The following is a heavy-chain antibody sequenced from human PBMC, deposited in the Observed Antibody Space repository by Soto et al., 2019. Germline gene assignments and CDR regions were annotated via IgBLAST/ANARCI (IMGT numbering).Heavy chain of an antibody. V-gene: IGHV3-21*01. D-gene: IGHD6-25*01. Sequence: EVQLVESGGGLVKPGGSLRLSCAASGFTFSSYSMNWVRQAPGKGLEWVSSISSSSSYIYYADSVKGRFTISRDNAKNSLYLQMNSLRAEDTAVYYCASDPVTLIAASPINWFDPWGQGTLVTVSS. CDR3: ASDPVTLIAASPINWFDP. CDR2: ISSSSSYI. CDR1: GFTFSSYS. J-gene: IGHJ5*02.